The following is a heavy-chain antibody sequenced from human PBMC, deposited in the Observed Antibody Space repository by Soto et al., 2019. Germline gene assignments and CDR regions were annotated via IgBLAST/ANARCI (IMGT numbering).Heavy chain of an antibody. Sequence: GGSLRLSCAASGFTFESYGMHWVRQAPGKGLEWVAVISFDGSKKYYLDSVKGRFTISRDNSKNTMYLEMNSLRAEDTAVYYCAKDTFYHDSSGYYVFDYWGQGTLVTVS. J-gene: IGHJ4*02. D-gene: IGHD3-22*01. CDR2: ISFDGSKK. CDR3: AKDTFYHDSSGYYVFDY. CDR1: GFTFESYG. V-gene: IGHV3-30*18.